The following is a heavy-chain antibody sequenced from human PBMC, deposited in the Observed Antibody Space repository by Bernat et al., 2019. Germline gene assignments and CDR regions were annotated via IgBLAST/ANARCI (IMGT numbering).Heavy chain of an antibody. J-gene: IGHJ6*03. CDR1: GFTFSTYW. Sequence: EVQLVESGGGLVQPGGSLRLSCAASGFTFSTYWMSWVRQAPGKGLEWVANIKQDGSEKYYVDASNRGCTTSSDNTTNTLNLQIMSLMAEDTAVYYCSRDHVLHYFWSGDDYYMDVWCKGTTATVSS. CDR3: SRDHVLHYFWSGDDYYMDV. D-gene: IGHD3-3*01. CDR2: IKQDGSEK. V-gene: IGHV3-7*04.